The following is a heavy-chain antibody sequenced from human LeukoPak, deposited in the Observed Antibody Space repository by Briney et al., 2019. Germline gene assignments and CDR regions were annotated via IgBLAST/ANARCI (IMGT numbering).Heavy chain of an antibody. CDR3: ASLRPSHYYDSSGYYC. D-gene: IGHD3-22*01. CDR2: IYYSGST. Sequence: PSETLSLTCTVSGGSISSYYWSWIRQPPGKGLEWIGYIYYSGSTNYNPSLKSRVTISVDTSKNQFSLKLSSVTAADTAVYYCASLRPSHYYDSSGYYCWGQGTLVTVSS. CDR1: GGSISSYY. V-gene: IGHV4-59*12. J-gene: IGHJ4*02.